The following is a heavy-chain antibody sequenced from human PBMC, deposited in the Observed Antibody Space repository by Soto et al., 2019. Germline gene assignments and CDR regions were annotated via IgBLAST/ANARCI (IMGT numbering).Heavy chain of an antibody. V-gene: IGHV3-33*01. J-gene: IGHJ4*02. CDR2: IWYDGSNK. D-gene: IGHD3-22*01. Sequence: PGGSLRLSCAASGFTFSSYGMHWVRQAPGKGLEWVAVIWYDGSNKYYADSVKGRFTISRDNSKNTLYLQMNSLRAEDTAVYYCARDFSGDYYDSSGYYPYYFDYWGQGTLVTVSS. CDR3: ARDFSGDYYDSSGYYPYYFDY. CDR1: GFTFSSYG.